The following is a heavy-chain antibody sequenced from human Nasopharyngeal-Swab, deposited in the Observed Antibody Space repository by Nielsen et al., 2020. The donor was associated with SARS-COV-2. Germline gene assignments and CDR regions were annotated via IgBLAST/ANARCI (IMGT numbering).Heavy chain of an antibody. CDR1: GASTNTYY. Sequence: GSLRLSCTVSGASTNTYYWTWIRRSPGKGLEWIGYVHYSGSTNYNPSLETRVTISVDTSKNQFSLKLTSVTAADTAVYYCARGGAESFDPTEGLDYWGQGTLVTVSS. CDR2: VHYSGST. D-gene: IGHD1-26*01. V-gene: IGHV4-59*01. CDR3: ARGGAESFDPTEGLDY. J-gene: IGHJ4*02.